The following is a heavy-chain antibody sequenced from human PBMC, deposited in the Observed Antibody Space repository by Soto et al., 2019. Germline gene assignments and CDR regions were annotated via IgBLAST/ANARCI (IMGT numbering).Heavy chain of an antibody. CDR2: IIPMFGTP. Sequence: QVQLVQSGAEVKKPGSSVKVSCKVSGGPFSSYAISWVRQAPGQGLEWMGVIIPMFGTPNYAQKFQDRFSITADESTSKAYMELSSLRSEDTAVYYCTNIVVIGPTPSDYWGQGTLVIVSS. CDR1: GGPFSSYA. V-gene: IGHV1-69*12. CDR3: TNIVVIGPTPSDY. J-gene: IGHJ4*02. D-gene: IGHD2-21*01.